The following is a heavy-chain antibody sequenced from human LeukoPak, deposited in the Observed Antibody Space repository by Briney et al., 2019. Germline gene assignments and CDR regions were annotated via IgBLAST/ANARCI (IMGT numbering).Heavy chain of an antibody. CDR1: GGSISSGGFY. V-gene: IGHV4-30-2*01. CDR2: IYHSGST. D-gene: IGHD2-2*01. J-gene: IGHJ5*02. Sequence: SETLSLTCTVSGGSISSGGFYWSWIRQPPGKGLEWIGYIYHSGSTYYNPSLKSRVTISVDRSKNQFSLKLSSVTAADTAVYYCARALWWYQLLSKNNWFDPWGQGTLVTVSS. CDR3: ARALWWYQLLSKNNWFDP.